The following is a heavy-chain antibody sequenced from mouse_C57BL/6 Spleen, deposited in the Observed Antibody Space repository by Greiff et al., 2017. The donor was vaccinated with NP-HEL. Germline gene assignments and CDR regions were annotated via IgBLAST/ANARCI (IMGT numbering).Heavy chain of an antibody. D-gene: IGHD1-1*01. J-gene: IGHJ1*03. CDR2: IYPRSGNT. V-gene: IGHV1-81*01. Sequence: PLQQSGAELARPGASVKLSCKASGYTFTSYGISWVKQRTGQGLEWIGEIYPRSGNTYYNEKFKGKATLTADKSSSTAYMELRSLTSEDSAVDFCARNYGSSPYWYFDVWGTGTTVTVSS. CDR3: ARNYGSSPYWYFDV. CDR1: GYTFTSYG.